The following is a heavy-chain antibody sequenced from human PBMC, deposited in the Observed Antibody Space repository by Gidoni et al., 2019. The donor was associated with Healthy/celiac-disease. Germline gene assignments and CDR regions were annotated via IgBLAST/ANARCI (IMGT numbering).Heavy chain of an antibody. J-gene: IGHJ4*02. D-gene: IGHD4-17*01. V-gene: IGHV3-48*03. Sequence: GRFTISRDNAKNSLYLQMNSLRAEDTAVYYCARGEGNGDYAGFDYWGQGTLVTVSS. CDR3: ARGEGNGDYAGFDY.